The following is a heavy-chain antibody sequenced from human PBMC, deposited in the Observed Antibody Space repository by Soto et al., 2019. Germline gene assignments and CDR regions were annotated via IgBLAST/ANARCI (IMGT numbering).Heavy chain of an antibody. CDR2: ISSGSNYT. CDR3: ARDCKESQYYYYCMDV. CDR1: GFTFSSYS. V-gene: IGHV3-21*06. Sequence: EVQLVESGGGLVKPGGSLRLSGVVSGFTFSSYSMNWVRQAPGKGLEWVSSISSGSNYTYYADSVKGRFTISRDNAKNAVYLQMNSLRAEDTALYYCARDCKESQYYYYCMDVWCKGTTVTVSS. J-gene: IGHJ6*03. D-gene: IGHD3-10*01.